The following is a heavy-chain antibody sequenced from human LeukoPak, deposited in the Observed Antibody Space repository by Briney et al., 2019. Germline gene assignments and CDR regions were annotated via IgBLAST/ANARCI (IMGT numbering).Heavy chain of an antibody. D-gene: IGHD5-12*01. CDR1: GFTFSSYG. Sequence: GRSLRLSCAASGFTFSSYGMHWVRQAPGKGLEWVAVIWYDGSNKYYADSVKGRFTISRDNSKNTLYLQMNSLRAEDTAVYYCARDRGASVVATILDYWGQGTLVTVSS. CDR3: ARDRGASVVATILDY. V-gene: IGHV3-33*01. CDR2: IWYDGSNK. J-gene: IGHJ4*02.